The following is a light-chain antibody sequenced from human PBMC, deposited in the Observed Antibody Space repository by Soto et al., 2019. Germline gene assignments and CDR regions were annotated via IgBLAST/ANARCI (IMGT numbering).Light chain of an antibody. J-gene: IGKJ1*01. CDR2: DAS. CDR1: QFLSSY. Sequence: ELVLTQSPATLSLSPGERATLSCRASQFLSSYLAWYQQKPGQAPRLLIYDASNRATGIPARFSGSGSGTDFTLTISSLEPEDFAVYYCQQRSNWPPRGTFGQGTKVDIK. CDR3: QQRSNWPPRGT. V-gene: IGKV3-11*01.